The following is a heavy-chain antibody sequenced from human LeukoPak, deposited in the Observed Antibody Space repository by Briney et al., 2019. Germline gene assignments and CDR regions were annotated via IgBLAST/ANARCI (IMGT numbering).Heavy chain of an antibody. Sequence: SETLSLTCTVSGDSVRNGNYYWRWIRQPPEKGLEWFETVYYSGTSYYRPSLQSRTTMSVATLKNQFSLNLKSVTVADTAVYYCARQGPSSAGILWDYWGQGILVTVSS. V-gene: IGHV4-39*01. CDR3: ARQGPSSAGILWDY. J-gene: IGHJ4*02. CDR2: VYYSGTS. CDR1: GDSVRNGNYY. D-gene: IGHD3-9*01.